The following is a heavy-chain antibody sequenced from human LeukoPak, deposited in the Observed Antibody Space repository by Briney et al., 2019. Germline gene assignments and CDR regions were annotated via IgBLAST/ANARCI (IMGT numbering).Heavy chain of an antibody. CDR1: GGSISSYY. J-gene: IGHJ3*02. CDR2: INHSGST. D-gene: IGHD6-6*01. Sequence: SETLSLTCTVSGGSISSYYWSWIRQPPGKGLEWIGEINHSGSTNYNPSLKSRVTISVDTSKNQFSLKLSSVTAADTAVYYCARSAPARHLNDAFDIWGQGTMVIVSS. CDR3: ARSAPARHLNDAFDI. V-gene: IGHV4-34*01.